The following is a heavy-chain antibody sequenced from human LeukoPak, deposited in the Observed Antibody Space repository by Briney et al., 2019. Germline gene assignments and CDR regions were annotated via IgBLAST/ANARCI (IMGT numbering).Heavy chain of an antibody. CDR3: ARDVGGSLDY. D-gene: IGHD1-26*01. V-gene: IGHV3-7*01. CDR2: IKEDESAK. Sequence: GGSLRLSCAASGFTFSTYWMAWVRQAPGRGLEWVANIKEDESAKHQADSVKGRFTISRDNAQNSVYLQMSSLRGEDTAVYYCARDVGGSLDYWGQGTLVTVSS. J-gene: IGHJ4*02. CDR1: GFTFSTYW.